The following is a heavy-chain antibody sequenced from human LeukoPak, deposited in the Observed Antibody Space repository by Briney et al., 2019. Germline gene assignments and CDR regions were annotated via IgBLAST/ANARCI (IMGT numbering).Heavy chain of an antibody. CDR2: IYYSGGT. CDR3: ARYASFPRHLDL. D-gene: IGHD1-26*01. J-gene: IGHJ2*01. CDR1: GGSISSFY. Sequence: SETLSLTCTVSGGSISSFYWSWIRQPPGKGLEWIGHIYYSGGTKYNPSFQSRLTVSVDTSKNQISLNLSSVTAADTAVYFCARYASFPRHLDLWGRGTLVTVSS. V-gene: IGHV4-59*01.